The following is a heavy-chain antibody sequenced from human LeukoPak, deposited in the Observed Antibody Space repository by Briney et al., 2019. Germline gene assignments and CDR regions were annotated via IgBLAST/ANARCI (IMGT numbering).Heavy chain of an antibody. CDR2: IKQDGSEK. V-gene: IGHV3-7*04. D-gene: IGHD5-24*01. CDR1: GFTFSSYW. Sequence: GGSLRLSCAASGFTFSSYWMSWVRQAPGKGLEWVANIKQDGSEKYYVDSVKGRFTISRDNAKNSLYLQMNSLRAEDTAVYYCARDQGDGYNYYFDYWGKGTVVTVSS. J-gene: IGHJ4*02. CDR3: ARDQGDGYNYYFDY.